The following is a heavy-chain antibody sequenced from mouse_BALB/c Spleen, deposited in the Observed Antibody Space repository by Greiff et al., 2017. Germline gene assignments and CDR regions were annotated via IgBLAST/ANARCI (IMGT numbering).Heavy chain of an antibody. CDR3: ARECRERGYALEY. Sequence: DLVKPGASVKLSCKASGYTFTSYWINWIKQRPGQGLEWIGRIAPGSGSTYYNEMFKGKAKLTVDTSSSTAYIQLSSLSSEDSAVYISARECRERGYALEYWGEGTSVTVSP. J-gene: IGHJ4*01. CDR1: GYTFTSYW. V-gene: IGHV1S41*01. CDR2: IAPGSGST.